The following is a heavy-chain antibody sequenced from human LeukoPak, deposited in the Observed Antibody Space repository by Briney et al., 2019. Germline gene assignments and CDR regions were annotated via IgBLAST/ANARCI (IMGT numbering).Heavy chain of an antibody. CDR1: GGSISGYY. CDR3: ARHRTSGWGLDY. D-gene: IGHD6-19*01. Sequence: SETLSLTCTVSGGSISGYYWTWIRQPPGEGLEWIGFIYYSGSTNYNPSLKSRVTISVDTSKNQFSLKVNSVTAADTAVYYCARHRTSGWGLDYWGQGTLVTVSS. CDR2: IYYSGST. V-gene: IGHV4-59*08. J-gene: IGHJ4*02.